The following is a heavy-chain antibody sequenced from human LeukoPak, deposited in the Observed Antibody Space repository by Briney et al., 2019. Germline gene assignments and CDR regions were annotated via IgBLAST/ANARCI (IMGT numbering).Heavy chain of an antibody. CDR3: AKAARLYYYDSSGYSRPSGY. CDR1: GFTFSSYA. D-gene: IGHD3-22*01. Sequence: GRSLRLSCAASGFTFSSYAMSWVRQAPGKGLEWVSAISGSGGSTYYADSVKGRFTISRDNSKNTLYLQMNSLRAEDTAVYYCAKAARLYYYDSSGYSRPSGYWGQGTLVTVSS. CDR2: ISGSGGST. V-gene: IGHV3-23*01. J-gene: IGHJ4*02.